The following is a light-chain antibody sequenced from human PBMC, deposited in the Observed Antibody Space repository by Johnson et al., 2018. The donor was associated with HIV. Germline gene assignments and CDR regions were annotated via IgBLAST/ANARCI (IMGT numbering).Light chain of an antibody. V-gene: IGLV1-51*01. CDR1: NSNIDNNY. Sequence: QSVLTQPPSVSAAPGQKVTISCSGNNSNIDNNYFSWYQQLPGTAPKLLIYDNHRRPLGIPDRFSGSKSGTSATLGITGLQTGDEADYYCGTWDTSLSAGGVVGTGTKVTVL. CDR3: GTWDTSLSAGGV. CDR2: DNH. J-gene: IGLJ1*01.